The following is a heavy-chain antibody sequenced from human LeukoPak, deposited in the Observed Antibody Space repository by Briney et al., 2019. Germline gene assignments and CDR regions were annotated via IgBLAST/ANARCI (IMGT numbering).Heavy chain of an antibody. CDR2: ISGSGGST. J-gene: IGHJ4*02. CDR3: ARAVEWDSSGYYYSFDY. Sequence: PGGSLRLSCAASGFTFSSYAMSWVRQAPGKGLEWVSAISGSGGSTYYADSVKGRFTISRDNAKNSLYLQINSLRAEDTAVYYCARAVEWDSSGYYYSFDYWDQGTLVTVSS. D-gene: IGHD3-22*01. CDR1: GFTFSSYA. V-gene: IGHV3-23*01.